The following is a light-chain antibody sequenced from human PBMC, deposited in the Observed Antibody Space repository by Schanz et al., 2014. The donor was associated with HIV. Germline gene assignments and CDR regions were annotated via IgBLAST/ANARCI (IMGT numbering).Light chain of an antibody. J-gene: IGLJ3*02. CDR3: AAWDDSLKGPV. CDR2: RNN. Sequence: QSVLTQPPSASGTPGQRVTISCSGSRSNIGTNYVYWYQQLPGTAPKLLIYRNNQRPSGVPDRFSGSRSGTSASLAISGLQSDDEADYYCAAWDDSLKGPVFGGGTKVTVL. V-gene: IGLV1-47*01. CDR1: RSNIGTNY.